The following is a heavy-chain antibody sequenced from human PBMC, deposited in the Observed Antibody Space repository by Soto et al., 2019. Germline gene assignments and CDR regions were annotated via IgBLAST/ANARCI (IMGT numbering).Heavy chain of an antibody. Sequence: EVQLLESGGNLIQPGVSLRLSCAASGFTFRNYAMSWVRQAPGAGPGWVSGISGSGGRTYYADSVKGRFTISRDNSNNALFLQMNSLRAEDTALYYCAKDPNGDYVGAFDIWGRGTMVTVSS. V-gene: IGHV3-23*01. CDR1: GFTFRNYA. D-gene: IGHD4-17*01. J-gene: IGHJ3*02. CDR3: AKDPNGDYVGAFDI. CDR2: ISGSGGRT.